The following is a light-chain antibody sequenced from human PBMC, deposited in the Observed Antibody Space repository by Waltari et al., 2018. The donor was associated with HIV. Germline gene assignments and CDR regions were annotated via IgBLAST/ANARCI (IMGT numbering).Light chain of an antibody. CDR2: DTS. CDR1: QSVSSY. J-gene: IGKJ5*01. CDR3: QQRSNWSIT. V-gene: IGKV3-11*01. Sequence: EIVLIQSPATLSLSPGERATLSCRASQSVSSYLAWYDQKPGQSPRLLIYDTSTRATDIPARFSGSWAATDFTLTITSLEPEDSAVDYCQQRSNWSITFGQGTRLEIK.